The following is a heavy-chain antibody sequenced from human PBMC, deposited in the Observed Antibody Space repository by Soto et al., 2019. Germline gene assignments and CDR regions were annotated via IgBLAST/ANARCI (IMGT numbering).Heavy chain of an antibody. D-gene: IGHD2-2*01. CDR1: GGSISSSSYS. V-gene: IGHV4-39*01. Sequence: QLQLQESCPRLVKPSETLSLTCSVSGGSISSSSYSWGWIRQPPGKGLEWIGTIYYSGSTHYNPSLEGRVAISADTPNNQLSLRLSSVTAADTAVYYCGRQPGHCGSTTCFGYYSVDVWGQGTTVTVS. J-gene: IGHJ6*02. CDR3: GRQPGHCGSTTCFGYYSVDV. CDR2: IYYSGST.